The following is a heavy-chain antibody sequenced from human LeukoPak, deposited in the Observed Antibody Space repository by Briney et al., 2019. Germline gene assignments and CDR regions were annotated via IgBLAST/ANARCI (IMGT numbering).Heavy chain of an antibody. CDR2: IYPGDSDT. CDR1: GYSFTSYW. CDR3: ARLPSDPQMDKDAFDI. J-gene: IGHJ3*02. V-gene: IGHV5-51*01. D-gene: IGHD2-2*03. Sequence: GESLKISCKGSGYSFTSYWIGWVRQMPGKSLEWMGIIYPGDSDTRYSPSFQGQVTISADKSISTAYLQWSSLKASDTAMYYCARLPSDPQMDKDAFDIWGQGTMVTVSS.